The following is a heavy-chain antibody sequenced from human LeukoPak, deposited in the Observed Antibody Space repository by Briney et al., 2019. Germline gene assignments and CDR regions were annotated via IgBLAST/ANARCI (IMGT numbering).Heavy chain of an antibody. Sequence: PGGSLRLSCAASGFTFSDYSMNWVRQAPGKGLEWVSSISRNSRHVYYGGSVWGRFTISRDDARNSLFLEMNSLRAEDMAAYYCARAIAARSTFDYWGQGTLVTVSS. D-gene: IGHD6-6*01. J-gene: IGHJ4*02. CDR2: ISRNSRHV. V-gene: IGHV3-21*01. CDR1: GFTFSDYS. CDR3: ARAIAARSTFDY.